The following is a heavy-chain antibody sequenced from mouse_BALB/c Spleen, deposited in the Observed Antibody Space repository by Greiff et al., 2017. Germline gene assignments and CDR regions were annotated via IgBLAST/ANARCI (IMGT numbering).Heavy chain of an antibody. CDR2: ISSGGSYT. D-gene: IGHD1-1*01. Sequence: DVKLVESGGDLVKPGGSLKLSCAASGFTFSSYGMSWVRQTPDKRLEWVATISSGGSYTYYPDSVKGRFTISRDNAKNTLFLQMTSLRSEDTAMYYCARWNYYGSSYYFDYWGQGTTLTVSS. CDR3: ARWNYYGSSYYFDY. V-gene: IGHV5-6*02. CDR1: GFTFSSYG. J-gene: IGHJ2*01.